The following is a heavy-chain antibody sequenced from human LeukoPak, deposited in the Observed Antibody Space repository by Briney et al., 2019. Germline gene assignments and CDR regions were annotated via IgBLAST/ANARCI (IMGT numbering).Heavy chain of an antibody. CDR1: GFTFSSYA. CDR2: ISGSGGST. J-gene: IGHJ4*02. V-gene: IGHV3-23*01. Sequence: GGSLRLSCAASGFTFSSYAMSWVRQAPGKGLEWVSAISGSGGSTYYADSVKGRFTISRDNSKNTLYLRMNSLRAEDTAVYYCAKDCGSGGSCYYDYWGQGTLVTVSS. D-gene: IGHD2-15*01. CDR3: AKDCGSGGSCYYDY.